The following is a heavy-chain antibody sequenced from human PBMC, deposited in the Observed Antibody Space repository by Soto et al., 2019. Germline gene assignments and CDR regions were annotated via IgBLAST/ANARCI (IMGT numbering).Heavy chain of an antibody. V-gene: IGHV1-69*08. CDR3: ARDRYCSGGSCHPLLIDAFDI. J-gene: IGHJ3*02. Sequence: QVQLVQSGAEVKKPGSSVKVSCKASGDTFSSYTISWVRQAPGQGLEWMGRIIPILGIANYAQKFQGRVTITADKSTSTAYMELSSLRSEDTAVYYCARDRYCSGGSCHPLLIDAFDIWGQGTMVTVSS. CDR1: GDTFSSYT. CDR2: IIPILGIA. D-gene: IGHD2-15*01.